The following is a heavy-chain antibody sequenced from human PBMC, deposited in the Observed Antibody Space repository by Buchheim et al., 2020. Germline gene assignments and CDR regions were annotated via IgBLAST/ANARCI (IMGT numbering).Heavy chain of an antibody. V-gene: IGHV4-39*07. CDR1: GGSISSSSYY. D-gene: IGHD4-17*01. Sequence: QLQLQESGPGLVKPSETLSLTCTVSGGSISSSSYYWGWIRQPPGKGLEWIGSIYYSGSTYYNPSLKSRVTISVDTPKNQSSLKLSSVTAADTAVYYCARDGPLRYFDYWGQGTL. CDR2: IYYSGST. CDR3: ARDGPLRYFDY. J-gene: IGHJ4*02.